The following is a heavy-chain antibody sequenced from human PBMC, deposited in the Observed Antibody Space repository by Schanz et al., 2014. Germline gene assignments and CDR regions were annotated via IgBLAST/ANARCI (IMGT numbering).Heavy chain of an antibody. CDR2: VSASGGGP. D-gene: IGHD2-21*01. CDR3: AKSKSQLPLFGY. Sequence: EVQLLESGGGLVQPGGSLRLSCAASGFTFSTYWMHWVRQAPGKGLVWVSLVSASGGGPFYADSVKGRFTISRDSSKNTPYLQMNNLRADDTAGYYCAKSKSQLPLFGYRGQGTLVAVSS. J-gene: IGHJ4*02. CDR1: GFTFSTYW. V-gene: IGHV3-23*01.